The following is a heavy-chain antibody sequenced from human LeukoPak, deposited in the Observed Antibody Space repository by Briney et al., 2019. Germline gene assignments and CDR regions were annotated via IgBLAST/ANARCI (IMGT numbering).Heavy chain of an antibody. CDR2: ISWNGGST. D-gene: IGHD1-26*01. CDR1: GFTFDDYT. V-gene: IGHV3-20*01. CDR3: ARGNGGSLPFDY. Sequence: GGSLRLSCAASGFTFDDYTMHWVRQAPGKGLEWVSLISWNGGSTGYADSVKGRFTISRDNAKNSLYLQMNSLRAEDTALYHCARGNGGSLPFDYWGQGTLVTVSS. J-gene: IGHJ4*02.